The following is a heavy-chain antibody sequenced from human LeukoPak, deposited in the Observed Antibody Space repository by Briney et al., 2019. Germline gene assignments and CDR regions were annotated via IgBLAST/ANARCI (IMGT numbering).Heavy chain of an antibody. D-gene: IGHD6-13*01. J-gene: IGHJ4*02. V-gene: IGHV4-34*01. Sequence: PSETLSLTCAVYGGSFSGYYWSWIRQPPGKGLEWIEEINHSGSTNYNPSLKSRVTISVDTSKNQFSLKLSSVTAADTAVYYCARGLAATYWGQGTLVTVSS. CDR3: ARGLAATY. CDR1: GGSFSGYY. CDR2: INHSGST.